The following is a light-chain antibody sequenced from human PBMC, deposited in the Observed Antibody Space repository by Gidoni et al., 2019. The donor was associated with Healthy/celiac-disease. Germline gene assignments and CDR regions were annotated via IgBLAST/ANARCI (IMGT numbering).Light chain of an antibody. Sequence: DIHMTQSPSTLSASVGDRVTITCRASQSISSWLAWYQQKPGKDPKLLIYKASSLESGVPSRFSGSGSWTEFTLTISSLQPDDFATYYCQQYNSFRTFGQGTKVKIK. CDR1: QSISSW. CDR3: QQYNSFRT. CDR2: KAS. V-gene: IGKV1-5*03. J-gene: IGKJ1*01.